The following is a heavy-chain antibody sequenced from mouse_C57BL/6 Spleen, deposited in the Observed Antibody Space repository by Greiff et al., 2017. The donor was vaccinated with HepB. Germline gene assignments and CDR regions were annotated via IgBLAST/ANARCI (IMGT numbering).Heavy chain of an antibody. Sequence: VQLQQPGAELVRPGSSVKLSCKASGYTFTSYWMHWVKQRPIQGLEWIGNIDPSDSETHYNQKFKDKATLTVDKSSSTAYMQLSSLTSEDSAVYYCARALSYYYGSSYVGYYAMDYWGQGTSVTVSS. J-gene: IGHJ4*01. CDR2: IDPSDSET. D-gene: IGHD1-1*01. V-gene: IGHV1-52*01. CDR1: GYTFTSYW. CDR3: ARALSYYYGSSYVGYYAMDY.